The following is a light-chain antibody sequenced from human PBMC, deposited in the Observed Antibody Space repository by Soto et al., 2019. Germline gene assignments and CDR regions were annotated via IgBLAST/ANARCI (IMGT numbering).Light chain of an antibody. CDR2: GAS. CDR3: QQYNKWPPT. J-gene: IGKJ1*01. V-gene: IGKV3-15*01. CDR1: QSVSSN. Sequence: EIVMTQSTATLSVSPGERATLSCRASQSVSSNLAWFQQKPGQAPRLLIYGASTRDTGIPARFSGSGSGTEFTLTISSLQSEDFAVYHCQQYNKWPPTFGQGTKVDI.